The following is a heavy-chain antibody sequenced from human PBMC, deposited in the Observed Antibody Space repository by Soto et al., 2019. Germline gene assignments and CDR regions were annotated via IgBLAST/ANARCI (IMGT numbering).Heavy chain of an antibody. CDR3: ARDPKTSGGQHWAFNYFDS. CDR2: ISYDGTNK. D-gene: IGHD7-27*01. CDR1: GFSFSISP. V-gene: IGHV3-30-3*01. Sequence: GALRLSCAASGFSFSISPMHWVRQAPGKGPEWVALISYDGTNKFYADSVKGRFTISRDDSKSTLYLQVDSLRPEDAAVYYCARDPKTSGGQHWAFNYFDSWGQGTLVTVSS. J-gene: IGHJ4*02.